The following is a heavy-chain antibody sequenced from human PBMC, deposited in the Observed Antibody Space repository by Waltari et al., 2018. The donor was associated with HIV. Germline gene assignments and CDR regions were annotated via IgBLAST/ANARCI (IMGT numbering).Heavy chain of an antibody. J-gene: IGHJ4*02. V-gene: IGHV4-39*01. CDR1: GGSISSSSYY. CDR3: ARHSLTYYYDSSGYSVAFDY. D-gene: IGHD3-22*01. CDR2: IYYSGST. Sequence: QLRLQESGPGLVKPSETLSLTCTVSGGSISSSSYYWGWIRQPPGKGLEWIGSIYYSGSTYYNPSLKSRVTISVDTSKNQFSLKLSSVTAADTAVYYCARHSLTYYYDSSGYSVAFDYWGQGTLVTVSS.